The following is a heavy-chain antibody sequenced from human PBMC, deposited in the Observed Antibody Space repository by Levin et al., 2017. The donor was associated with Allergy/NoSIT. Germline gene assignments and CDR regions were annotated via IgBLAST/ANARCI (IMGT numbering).Heavy chain of an antibody. CDR2: IIPIFGTA. D-gene: IGHD3-22*01. V-gene: IGHV1-69*06. CDR1: GGTFSSYA. Sequence: ASVKVSCKASGGTFSSYAISWVRQAPGQGLEWMGGIIPIFGTANYAQKFQGRVTITADKSTSTAYMELSSLRSEDTAVYYCARASQLYYDSSGYHGMDVWGQGTTVTVSS. CDR3: ARASQLYYDSSGYHGMDV. J-gene: IGHJ6*02.